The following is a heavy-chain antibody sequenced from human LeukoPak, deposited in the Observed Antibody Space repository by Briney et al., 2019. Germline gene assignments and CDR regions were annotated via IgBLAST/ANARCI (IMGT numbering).Heavy chain of an antibody. CDR2: IYYSGST. J-gene: IGHJ4*02. CDR3: ARGRKTTGYSSSLGYFDY. Sequence: SETLSLTCTVSGGSISSSSYYWGWIRQPPGKGLEWIGSIYYSGSTYYNPSLKSRVTISVDTSKNQFSLKLSSVTAADTAVYYCARGRKTTGYSSSLGYFDYWGQGTLVTVSS. D-gene: IGHD6-13*01. V-gene: IGHV4-39*07. CDR1: GGSISSSSYY.